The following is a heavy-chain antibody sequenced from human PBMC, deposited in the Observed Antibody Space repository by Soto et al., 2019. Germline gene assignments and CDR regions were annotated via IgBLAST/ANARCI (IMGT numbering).Heavy chain of an antibody. J-gene: IGHJ4*02. CDR1: RFTFSTYE. V-gene: IGHV3-48*03. Sequence: EVQLVESGGALVQPGGSLRLSCAASRFTFSTYEMNWVRQAPGKGLEWVSYISTSGSTVYYADSVKGRFIISRDNTRNSLYLQMNSLRDEDTALYYCVRYCSTTLCNGVATRTFDYWGQGTLVTVSS. D-gene: IGHD2-2*01. CDR3: VRYCSTTLCNGVATRTFDY. CDR2: ISTSGSTV.